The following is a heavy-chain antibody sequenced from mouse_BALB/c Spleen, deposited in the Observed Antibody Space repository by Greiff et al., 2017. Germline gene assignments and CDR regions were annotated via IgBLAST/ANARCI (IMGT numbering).Heavy chain of an antibody. V-gene: IGHV1-7*01. Sequence: QVQLQQSGAELAKPGASVKMSCKASGYTFTSYWMHWVKQRPGQGLEWIGYINPSTGYTEYNQKFKDKATLTADKSSSTAYMQLSSLTSEDSAVYYCARGRITTGYYAMDYWGQGTSVTVSS. CDR2: INPSTGYT. CDR3: ARGRITTGYYAMDY. D-gene: IGHD2-4*01. J-gene: IGHJ4*01. CDR1: GYTFTSYW.